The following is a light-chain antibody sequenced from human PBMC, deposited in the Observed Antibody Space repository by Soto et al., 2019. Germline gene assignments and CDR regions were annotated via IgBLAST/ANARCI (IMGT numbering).Light chain of an antibody. CDR3: SSYTNINTRACV. CDR1: SSDIGGYIY. CDR2: EVS. Sequence: QYALTQPASVSASPGQSITISCTGTSSDIGGYIYVSWYQHHPGKAPRLMIYEVSSRPSGVSNRFSGSKSGNTASLTISGLQAEDEAQYYCSSYTNINTRACVFGTGTKVTVL. V-gene: IGLV2-14*01. J-gene: IGLJ1*01.